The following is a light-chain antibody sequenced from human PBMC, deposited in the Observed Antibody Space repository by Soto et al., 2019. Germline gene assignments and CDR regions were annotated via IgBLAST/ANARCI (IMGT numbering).Light chain of an antibody. CDR3: QQYNNGYT. V-gene: IGKV3-15*01. CDR2: GAS. J-gene: IGKJ2*01. Sequence: EIVMTQSPATLSVSPGERATLSCRASQSVSSNLAWYQQKPGQAPRLLIYGASTRATGIPARFSGSGSGTEFTLTISSLQSEDFAVCYCQQYNNGYTFGQGTKLEIK. CDR1: QSVSSN.